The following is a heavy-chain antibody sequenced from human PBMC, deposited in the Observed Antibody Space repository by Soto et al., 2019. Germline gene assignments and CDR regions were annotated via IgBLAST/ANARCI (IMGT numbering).Heavy chain of an antibody. CDR1: GFTFSSYA. CDR2: ISGSDGST. V-gene: IGHV3-23*01. D-gene: IGHD3-16*01. Sequence: EVQLLESGGGLVQPGGSLRLSCAASGFTFSSYAMSWVRQAPGKGLEWVSAISGSDGSTYYADSVKGRFTISRDNSKNTLCPQMNSLRAEETAVFYCTKDLWPYLPAGGEFDSWGQGTLVTVAS. J-gene: IGHJ4*02. CDR3: TKDLWPYLPAGGEFDS.